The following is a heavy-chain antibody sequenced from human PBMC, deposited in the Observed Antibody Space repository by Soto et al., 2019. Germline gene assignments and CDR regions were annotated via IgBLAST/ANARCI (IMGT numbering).Heavy chain of an antibody. D-gene: IGHD3-22*01. V-gene: IGHV5-10-1*01. Sequence: PGESLKISCKGSGYSFAGYWITWVRQKPGKGLEWMGRLDPSDSQTYYSPSFRGHVTISATKSITTVFLQWSSLRASGTAMYYCARQIYDSDTGPNFQYYFDSWGQGTPVTVSS. CDR2: LDPSDSQT. J-gene: IGHJ4*02. CDR3: ARQIYDSDTGPNFQYYFDS. CDR1: GYSFAGYW.